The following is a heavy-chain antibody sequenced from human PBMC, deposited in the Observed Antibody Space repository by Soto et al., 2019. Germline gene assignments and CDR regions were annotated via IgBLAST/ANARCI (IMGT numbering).Heavy chain of an antibody. CDR2: IWYDGSNK. J-gene: IGHJ4*02. CDR3: ARDYDSSGYPRYYFDE. Sequence: GGSLRLSCAASGFTFSSYGMHWVRQAPGKGLEWVAVIWYDGSNKYYADSVKGRFTISRDNSKNTLYLQMNSLRAEDTAVYYCARDYDSSGYPRYYFDEWGQGTLVTVSS. V-gene: IGHV3-33*01. CDR1: GFTFSSYG. D-gene: IGHD3-22*01.